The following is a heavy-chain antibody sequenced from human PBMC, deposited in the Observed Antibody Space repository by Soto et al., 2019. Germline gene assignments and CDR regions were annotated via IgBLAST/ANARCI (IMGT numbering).Heavy chain of an antibody. CDR3: ARGRGIAAAGVFDY. D-gene: IGHD6-13*01. CDR2: ISYDGSNK. CDR1: GFTFSSYA. J-gene: IGHJ4*02. V-gene: IGHV3-30-3*01. Sequence: QVQLVESGGGVVQPGRSLRLSCAASGFTFSSYAMHWVRQAPGKGLEWVAVISYDGSNKYYADSVKGRFTISRDNSKHSLYLQMNRLRAEDTGVYYCARGRGIAAAGVFDYWGQGTLVTVSS.